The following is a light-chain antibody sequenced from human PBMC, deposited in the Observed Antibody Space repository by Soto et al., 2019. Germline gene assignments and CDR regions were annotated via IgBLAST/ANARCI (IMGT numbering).Light chain of an antibody. V-gene: IGKV1-5*01. J-gene: IGKJ1*01. CDR2: DAS. CDR1: QSIRRW. CDR3: QCYSSYPWT. Sequence: DIQMTQSPSMLSASVGDRVTIACRASQSIRRWLAWYQQKPGKAPKLLIFDASTLESGVPSRFSGRGSETEFTLTISSLQPDDFATYYCQCYSSYPWTFGQGTRWIS.